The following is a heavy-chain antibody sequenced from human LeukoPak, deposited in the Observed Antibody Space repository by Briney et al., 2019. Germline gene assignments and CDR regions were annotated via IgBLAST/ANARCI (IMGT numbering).Heavy chain of an antibody. CDR1: GGSISSGGYY. D-gene: IGHD5-12*01. CDR2: IYYSGST. J-gene: IGHJ4*02. V-gene: IGHV4-31*03. CDR3: ARVRYSGYDFDY. Sequence: SETLSLTCTVSGGSISSGGYYCSWIRQHPGKGLEWIGYIYYSGSTYYNPSLKSRVTISVDTSKNQFSLKLSSVTAADTAVYYCARVRYSGYDFDYWGQGTLVTVSS.